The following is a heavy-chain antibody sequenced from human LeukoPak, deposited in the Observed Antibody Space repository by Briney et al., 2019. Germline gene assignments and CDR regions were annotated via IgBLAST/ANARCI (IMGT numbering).Heavy chain of an antibody. CDR3: AGYCGGGSCPDS. CDR2: IHYSGDT. V-gene: IGHV4-59*08. Sequence: PSETLSLTCTVSGGSISSYYWTWIRQPPGKGLEWIGYIHYSGDTKCNPSLKSRITMSVDTSKNQFSLQLTSVTAADTAVYYCAGYCGGGSCPDSWGQGTLVTVSP. J-gene: IGHJ4*02. CDR1: GGSISSYY. D-gene: IGHD2-15*01.